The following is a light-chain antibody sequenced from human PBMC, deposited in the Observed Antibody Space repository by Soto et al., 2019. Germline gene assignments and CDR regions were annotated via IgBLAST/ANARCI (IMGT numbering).Light chain of an antibody. CDR2: DVS. V-gene: IGLV2-14*01. Sequence: QSALTQPASVSGSPGLSITISCTGTSSDVSGYNYVSWYQQHPGKAPKLMIYDVSNRPSGVSNRFSGSKSGNTASLTISGLQAEDEADYYCSSYTSSSTVVFGGGTKLTVL. CDR1: SSDVSGYNY. J-gene: IGLJ2*01. CDR3: SSYTSSSTVV.